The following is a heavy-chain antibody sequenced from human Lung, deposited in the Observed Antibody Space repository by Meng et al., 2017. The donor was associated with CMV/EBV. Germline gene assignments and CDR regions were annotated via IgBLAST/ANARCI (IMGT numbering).Heavy chain of an antibody. J-gene: IGHJ4*02. Sequence: SCAASGFTFSSYAMHWVRQAPGKGLEWVAVISYDGSNKYYADSVKGRFTISRDNSKNTLYLQMNSLRAEDTAVYYCARLAGGSGSEVWGQGTLVTVSS. CDR2: ISYDGSNK. CDR3: ARLAGGSGSEV. V-gene: IGHV3-30-3*01. CDR1: GFTFSSYA. D-gene: IGHD6-19*01.